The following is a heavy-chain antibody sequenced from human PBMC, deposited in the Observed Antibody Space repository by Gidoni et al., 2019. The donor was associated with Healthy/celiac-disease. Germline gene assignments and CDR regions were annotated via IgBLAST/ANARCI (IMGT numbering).Heavy chain of an antibody. V-gene: IGHV1-69*06. CDR3: ATRAGYYYDSSGYPGLLTSFNAFDI. J-gene: IGHJ3*02. CDR2: IIPIFGTA. Sequence: QVQLVQSGAEVKKPGSSVKVSCKASGGTFSSYAISWVRQAPGQGLEWMGGIIPIFGTANYVQKFQGRVTITADKSTSTAYMELSSLRSEDTAVYYCATRAGYYYDSSGYPGLLTSFNAFDIWGQGTMVTVSS. CDR1: GGTFSSYA. D-gene: IGHD3-22*01.